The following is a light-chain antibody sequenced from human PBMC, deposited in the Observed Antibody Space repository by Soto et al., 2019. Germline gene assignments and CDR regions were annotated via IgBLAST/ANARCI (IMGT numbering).Light chain of an antibody. CDR1: SSNIGANYD. CDR2: GDN. V-gene: IGLV1-40*01. CDR3: QSYDSSLNRV. Sequence: QAVVSQPPSVSGAPGQRITISCTGSSSNIGANYDVHWYRQVPGRAPKLLMSGDNNRPSGVADRFSGSKSGTSASLAITRLQAEDEADYYCQSYDSSLNRVFGTGTKLTVL. J-gene: IGLJ1*01.